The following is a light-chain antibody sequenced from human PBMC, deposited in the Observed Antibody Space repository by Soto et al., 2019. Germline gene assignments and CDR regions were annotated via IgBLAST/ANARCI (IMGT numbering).Light chain of an antibody. CDR2: DVY. CDR1: SSDVGRYTY. Sequence: QSALTQPASVSVSTGQSITISYARTSSDVGRYTYVSWYQQHPGKAPKLIIYDVYNRPSGVSTRFSGSKSGNTASLTISGLQAEDEADYYFTSYTSTSTPYVFGGGTKVTVL. J-gene: IGLJ1*01. CDR3: TSYTSTSTPYV. V-gene: IGLV2-14*01.